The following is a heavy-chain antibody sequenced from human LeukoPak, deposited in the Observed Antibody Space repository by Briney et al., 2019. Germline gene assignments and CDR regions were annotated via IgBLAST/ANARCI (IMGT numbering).Heavy chain of an antibody. V-gene: IGHV4-39*01. CDR1: GGSISSSSYY. Sequence: PSETLSLTCTVSGGSISSSSYYWGWIRQPPGKGLEWIGSIYYSGSTYYNPSLKSRVTISVDTSKNQFSLKLGSVTAADTAVYYCARHHDGHKRQYNWFDPWGQGTLVTVSS. D-gene: IGHD5-24*01. J-gene: IGHJ5*02. CDR2: IYYSGST. CDR3: ARHHDGHKRQYNWFDP.